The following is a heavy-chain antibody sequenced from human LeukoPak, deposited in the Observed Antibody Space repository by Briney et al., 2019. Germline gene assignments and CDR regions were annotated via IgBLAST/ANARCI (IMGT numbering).Heavy chain of an antibody. D-gene: IGHD3-3*01. CDR1: GGSISSYY. Sequence: MSSETLSLTCTVSGGSISSYYWSWIRQPAGKGLEWIGRIYTSGSTNYNPSLKSRVTISVDTSKNQFSLKLSSVTAADTAVYYCARTTIFRAFDIWGQGTMVTVSS. CDR3: ARTTIFRAFDI. J-gene: IGHJ3*02. V-gene: IGHV4-4*07. CDR2: IYTSGST.